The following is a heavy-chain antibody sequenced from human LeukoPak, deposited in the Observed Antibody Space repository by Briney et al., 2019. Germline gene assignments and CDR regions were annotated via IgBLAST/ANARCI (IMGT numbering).Heavy chain of an antibody. CDR1: GYTFTSYD. CDR2: MNPNSGNT. D-gene: IGHD3-10*01. J-gene: IGHJ5*02. Sequence: ASVKISCKASGYTFTSYDINWVRHATGQGLERMGCMNPNSGNTGYAQKFQGRVTMTRNTSISTAYMELSSLRSEDTAVYYCARVSGGWGSYFWFDPWGQGTLVTVSS. V-gene: IGHV1-8*01. CDR3: ARVSGGWGSYFWFDP.